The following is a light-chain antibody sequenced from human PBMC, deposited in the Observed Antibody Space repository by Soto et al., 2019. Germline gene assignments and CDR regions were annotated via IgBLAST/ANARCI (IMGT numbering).Light chain of an antibody. J-gene: IGKJ3*01. CDR3: QQYGSSPIFT. V-gene: IGKV3-20*01. Sequence: EIVLTQSPGTLSLSPGERATLSCRASQSVSSSYLAGYQQKPGQAPRLLIYGASSRATGIPDRFSGRGSGKDFTHTISRLEPEDFALSYCQQYGSSPIFTFGPVSKVDIK. CDR1: QSVSSSY. CDR2: GAS.